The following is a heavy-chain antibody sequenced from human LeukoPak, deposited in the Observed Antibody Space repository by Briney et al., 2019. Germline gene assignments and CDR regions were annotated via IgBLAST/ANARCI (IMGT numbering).Heavy chain of an antibody. CDR1: GFTFSDFA. CDR2: TFQGGGEI. CDR3: ATYRQVMLPFEA. Sequence: TGGSLRLSCAASGFTFSDFAMIWVRQPPGKGLEWVSGTFQGGGEIHYADSVRGRFTISRDNSRSTLFLQMNSLRGEDTAIYYCATYRQVMLPFEAWGQGTLVTVSS. D-gene: IGHD5-18*01. V-gene: IGHV3-23*01. J-gene: IGHJ5*02.